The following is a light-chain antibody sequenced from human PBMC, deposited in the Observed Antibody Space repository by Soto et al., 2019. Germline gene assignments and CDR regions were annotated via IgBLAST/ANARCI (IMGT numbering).Light chain of an antibody. J-gene: IGKJ5*01. Sequence: DIQMTQSPSAMSASVGDRVTITCRASQGISNHLVWFQQKPGKVPKRLIYDASSLQAGVPSRFSGSGSGTDFTLPISSLQPEDFATYYCLHHHNFPLPFGQGTRLE. CDR1: QGISNH. V-gene: IGKV1-17*03. CDR3: LHHHNFPLP. CDR2: DAS.